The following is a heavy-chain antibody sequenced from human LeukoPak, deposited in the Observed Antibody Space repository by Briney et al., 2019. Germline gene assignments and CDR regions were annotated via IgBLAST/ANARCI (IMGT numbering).Heavy chain of an antibody. J-gene: IGHJ4*02. CDR2: IDPSSGGT. CDR1: GYTFTGHY. CDR3: ARDRIAPAGSIIDY. Sequence: ASVKVSCKASGYTFTGHYVHWVRQAPGQGLEWMGWIDPSSGGTNSAQKFQGRVTMARDTSITTVYTELSSLTSDDTAIYFCARDRIAPAGSIIDYWGQGTLVTVSS. V-gene: IGHV1-2*02. D-gene: IGHD6-13*01.